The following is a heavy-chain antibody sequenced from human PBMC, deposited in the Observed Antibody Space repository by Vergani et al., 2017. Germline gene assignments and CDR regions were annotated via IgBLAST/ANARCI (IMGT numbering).Heavy chain of an antibody. CDR1: GFTSSSHA. V-gene: IGHV3-23*01. CDR2: ISGSGGST. CDR3: AKMFDY. J-gene: IGHJ4*02. Sequence: EVQLLESGGGLVHPGGSLRFSCAAFGFTSSSHAMSWVRQAPGKGLEWVSAISGSGGSTYYADSVKGRFTISRDKSKKTLYLQMNSLRAEDTAVYYCAKMFDYWGQGTLVTVSS.